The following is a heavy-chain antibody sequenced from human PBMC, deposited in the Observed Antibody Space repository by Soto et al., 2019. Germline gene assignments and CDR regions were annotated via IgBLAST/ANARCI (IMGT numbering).Heavy chain of an antibody. CDR2: INQDGSER. Sequence: EVQLVESGGGLVQPGGSLRLSCAASGFTFSTCWMMWVRQAPGKGVEWVANINQDGSERYYVDSVKGRFTISRDNAKNSLYLQMNSLRAEDTAVYYCVKDNRGSYWGQGTLVTVSS. V-gene: IGHV3-7*01. D-gene: IGHD3-10*01. CDR1: GFTFSTCW. J-gene: IGHJ4*02. CDR3: VKDNRGSY.